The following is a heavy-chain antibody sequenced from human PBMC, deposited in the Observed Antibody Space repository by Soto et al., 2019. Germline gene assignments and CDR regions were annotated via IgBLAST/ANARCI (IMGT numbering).Heavy chain of an antibody. CDR2: ISYDGSNE. D-gene: IGHD6-19*01. V-gene: IGHV3-30*03. CDR3: ARDPYTSGWGYYFDY. J-gene: IGHJ4*02. CDR1: GFTFSSFA. Sequence: GGSLRLSCVASGFTFSSFAMHWVRQAPGKGLEWVALISYDGSNEYYGDSVKGRFTISRDNSKNTLYLQMNSLGAEDTAVYYCARDPYTSGWGYYFDYWGKGALVTAPQ.